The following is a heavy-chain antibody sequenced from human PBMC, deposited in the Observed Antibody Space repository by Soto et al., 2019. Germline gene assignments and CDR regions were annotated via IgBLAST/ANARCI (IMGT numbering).Heavy chain of an antibody. CDR1: GFICSSYD. CDR2: ILVDGRT. J-gene: IGHJ3*01. CDR3: AKATETGGGAFDF. D-gene: IGHD2-8*02. Sequence: GGSLRLSCAASGFICSSYDMSWVRQAPGKGLEWVSTILVDGRTFYVDSVKGRFTISRDSSQNTVYLQMNSLTAGDTALYYCAKATETGGGAFDFCGQGTMVTVSS. V-gene: IGHV3-23*01.